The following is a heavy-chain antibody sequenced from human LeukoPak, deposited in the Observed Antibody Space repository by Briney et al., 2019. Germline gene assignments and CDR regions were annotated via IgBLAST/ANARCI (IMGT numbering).Heavy chain of an antibody. J-gene: IGHJ4*02. V-gene: IGHV4-4*02. CDR3: ARSSTWYYTH. CDR2: INHSGST. CDR1: GGSISSSDW. D-gene: IGHD6-13*01. Sequence: PSGTLSLTCVVSGGSISSSDWWSWVRQPPGKGLEWIGEINHSGSTKTNPSLKSRVTISIDKSKNQFSLKLSSVTAADTAVYYCARSSTWYYTHWGQGTLVTVSS.